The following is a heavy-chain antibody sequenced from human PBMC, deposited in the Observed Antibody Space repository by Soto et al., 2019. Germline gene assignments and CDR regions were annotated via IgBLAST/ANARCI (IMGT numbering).Heavy chain of an antibody. CDR1: RFSLSSYG. J-gene: IGHJ4*02. D-gene: IGHD2-2*01. Sequence: QVQLVESGGGVVQPGRSLRLSCAASRFSLSSYGMHWVRQAPGKGLEWVADSSFDGSDAHYADSVKGRFTISRDSSTLYLQMNSLRGDDTATYFCVRELGFSSTWPAYWGQGTLVTVSS. CDR2: SSFDGSDA. V-gene: IGHV3-30*19. CDR3: VRELGFSSTWPAY.